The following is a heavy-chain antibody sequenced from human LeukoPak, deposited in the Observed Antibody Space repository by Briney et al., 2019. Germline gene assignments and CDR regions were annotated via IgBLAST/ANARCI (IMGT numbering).Heavy chain of an antibody. Sequence: ASVKVSCKASGYTFTGYCMHWVRQAPGQGLEWMGWINPNSGGTNYAQKFQGRVTMTRDTSISTAYMELSRLRSDDTAVYYCAREVGDIVVVPAAILDYWGQGTLVTVSS. J-gene: IGHJ4*02. D-gene: IGHD2-2*02. CDR2: INPNSGGT. CDR1: GYTFTGYC. V-gene: IGHV1-2*02. CDR3: AREVGDIVVVPAAILDY.